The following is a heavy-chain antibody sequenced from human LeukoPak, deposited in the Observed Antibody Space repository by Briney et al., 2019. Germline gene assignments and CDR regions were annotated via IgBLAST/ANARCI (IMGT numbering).Heavy chain of an antibody. Sequence: GGSLGLSCAASGFTVSSNYMSWVRQAPGKGLEWASVIYSGGSTYYADSVKGRFTIPRDNSKNTLYLQMNSLRAEDTAVYYCARDSRYYGMDVWGQGTTVTVSS. J-gene: IGHJ6*02. V-gene: IGHV3-66*01. CDR3: ARDSRYYGMDV. CDR2: IYSGGST. CDR1: GFTVSSNY.